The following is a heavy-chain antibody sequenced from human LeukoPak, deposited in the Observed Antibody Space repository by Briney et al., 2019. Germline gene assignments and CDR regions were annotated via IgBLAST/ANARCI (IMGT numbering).Heavy chain of an antibody. CDR1: GYTFTSYY. D-gene: IGHD4-17*01. Sequence: GASVKVSCKASGYTFTSYYMHWVRQAPGQGLEWMGLIKPTGGGTIYAEKFQGRVTMTRDTSASTVYMELSRLRSDDTAVYYCARDSYGDYNNWFDPWGQGTLVTVSS. CDR2: IKPTGGGT. V-gene: IGHV1-46*01. J-gene: IGHJ5*02. CDR3: ARDSYGDYNNWFDP.